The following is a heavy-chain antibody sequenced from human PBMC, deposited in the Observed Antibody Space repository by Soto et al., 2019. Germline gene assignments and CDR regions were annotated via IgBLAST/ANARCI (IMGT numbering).Heavy chain of an antibody. Sequence: SVKVSCKASGGTFSSYAISWVRQAPGQGLEWMGGIIPIFGTANYAQKFQGRVTITADKSTSTAYMELSSLRSEDTAVYYCARERLTILARGGYNCFDPWRQRTLVTVSS. D-gene: IGHD3-3*01. V-gene: IGHV1-69*06. CDR2: IIPIFGTA. CDR3: ARERLTILARGGYNCFDP. CDR1: GGTFSSYA. J-gene: IGHJ5*02.